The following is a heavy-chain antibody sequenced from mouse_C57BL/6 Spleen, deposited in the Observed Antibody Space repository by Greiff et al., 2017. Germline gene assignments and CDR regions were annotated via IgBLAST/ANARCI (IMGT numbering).Heavy chain of an antibody. J-gene: IGHJ4*01. V-gene: IGHV14-2*01. CDR3: AGGYYGNWGYAMDY. Sequence: VQLKESGAELVKPGASVKLSCTASGFNIKDYYMHWVKQRTEQGLEWIGRIDPEDGETKYAPKFQGKATITADTSSNTAYLQLSSRTSEDTAVYYCAGGYYGNWGYAMDYWGQGTSVTVSS. CDR1: GFNIKDYY. D-gene: IGHD2-1*01. CDR2: IDPEDGET.